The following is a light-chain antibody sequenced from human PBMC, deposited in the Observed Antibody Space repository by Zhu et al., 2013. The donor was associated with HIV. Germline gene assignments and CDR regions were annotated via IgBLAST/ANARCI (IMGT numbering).Light chain of an antibody. Sequence: EIVLTQSPATLSLSPGERATLSCRASQTVNNYLLWYQQKPGQAPRLLIYDASNRATGIPARFSGSGSGTDFTLTISSLEPEDFAVYYCQQRYIWPPLSFGGGTKVEIK. J-gene: IGKJ4*01. V-gene: IGKV3-11*01. CDR3: QQRYIWPPLS. CDR2: DAS. CDR1: QTVNNY.